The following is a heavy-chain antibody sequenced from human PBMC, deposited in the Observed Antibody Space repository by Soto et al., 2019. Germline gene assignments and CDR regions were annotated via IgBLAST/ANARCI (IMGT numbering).Heavy chain of an antibody. V-gene: IGHV4-39*01. J-gene: IGHJ3*02. D-gene: IGHD3-9*01. Sequence: PSETLSLTCTVSGGSISSSGDYWGWIRQPPGKGLEWIGSIYYSGSTYYNPSLKSRVTISVGTSKNQFSLKLSSVTAADTAVYYCARQDDILTGYHIDAFDIWGQGTMVTVSS. CDR3: ARQDDILTGYHIDAFDI. CDR1: GGSISSSGDY. CDR2: IYYSGST.